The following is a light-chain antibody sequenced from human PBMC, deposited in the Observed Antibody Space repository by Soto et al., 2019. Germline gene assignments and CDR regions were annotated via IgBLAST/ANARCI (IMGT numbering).Light chain of an antibody. Sequence: EIVLTQSPGTLSLSPGEEATLSCRASQSVDSNYLAWYQQKPGQTPRLLIYGASNRATGIPDRFSGSGSGTDFTLTISRLEPEDFAVYYCQQYNKWWTFGQGTEVDIK. J-gene: IGKJ1*01. V-gene: IGKV3-20*01. CDR1: QSVDSNY. CDR2: GAS. CDR3: QQYNKWWT.